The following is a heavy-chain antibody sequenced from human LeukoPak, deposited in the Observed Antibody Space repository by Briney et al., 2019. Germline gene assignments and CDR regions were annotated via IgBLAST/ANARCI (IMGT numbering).Heavy chain of an antibody. D-gene: IGHD6-13*01. J-gene: IGHJ6*04. Sequence: ASVKVSCKASGYTFTSYGISWVRQAPGQGLEWMGWISAYNGNTNYAQKLQGRVTMTTDTSTSTAYMELRSLRSDDTAVYYCARGKSIAAAGILLGMDVWGKGTTVTVSP. CDR1: GYTFTSYG. CDR2: ISAYNGNT. CDR3: ARGKSIAAAGILLGMDV. V-gene: IGHV1-18*01.